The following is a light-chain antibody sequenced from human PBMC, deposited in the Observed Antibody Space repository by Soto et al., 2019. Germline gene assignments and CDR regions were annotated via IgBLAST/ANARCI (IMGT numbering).Light chain of an antibody. CDR2: AVS. CDR3: CSYAGNAYV. J-gene: IGLJ1*01. V-gene: IGLV2-11*01. Sequence: QSXLTQPRSVXGXXXXXVXXXXTGTSSDVGGYNFVTWYQQHPDKAPKLLIYAVSKRPSGVPDHFSGSKSGNTASLTISGLQAEDEADYYCCSYAGNAYVFGTGTKLTVL. CDR1: SSDVGGYNF.